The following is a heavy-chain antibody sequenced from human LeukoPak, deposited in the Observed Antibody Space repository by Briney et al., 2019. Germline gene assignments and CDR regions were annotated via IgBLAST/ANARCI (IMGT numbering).Heavy chain of an antibody. V-gene: IGHV3-23*01. CDR2: ISGSGGST. Sequence: GGSLRLSCAASGFTSSSYAMSWVRQAPGKGLEWVSAISGSGGSTYYADSVKGRFTISRDNSKNTLYLQMNSLRAEDTAVYYCAKDGSSGYCSSTSCYHYWGQGTLVTVSS. CDR1: GFTSSSYA. CDR3: AKDGSSGYCSSTSCYHY. D-gene: IGHD2-2*01. J-gene: IGHJ4*02.